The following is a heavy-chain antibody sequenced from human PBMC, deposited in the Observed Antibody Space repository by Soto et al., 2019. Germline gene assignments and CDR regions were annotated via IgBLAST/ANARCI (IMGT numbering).Heavy chain of an antibody. CDR3: ARRGPHREQLPRTTIGGFYYYYMDV. CDR2: IYYSGST. D-gene: IGHD6-13*01. CDR1: GGSTSSYY. Sequence: SETLSLTCTVSGGSTSSYYWTWIRQPPGKGLEWIGYIYYSGSTYYNPSLKSRVTISVDTSKNQFSLKLSSVTAADTAVYYCARRGPHREQLPRTTIGGFYYYYMDVWGKGTTVTVSS. J-gene: IGHJ6*03. V-gene: IGHV4-59*04.